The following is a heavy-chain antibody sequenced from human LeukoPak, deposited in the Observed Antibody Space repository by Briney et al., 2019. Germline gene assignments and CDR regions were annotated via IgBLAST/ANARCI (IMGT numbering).Heavy chain of an antibody. Sequence: ASVKVSCKASGYTFTSYGISWVRQAPGQGLEWMGWISGYNGNTNYAQKFQGRVTMTTDTSRGTAYMDLRSLRSDDTAVYYCARGDAIAAGGDWFDTWGQGTLVTVSS. V-gene: IGHV1-18*01. D-gene: IGHD6-13*01. J-gene: IGHJ5*02. CDR1: GYTFTSYG. CDR2: ISGYNGNT. CDR3: ARGDAIAAGGDWFDT.